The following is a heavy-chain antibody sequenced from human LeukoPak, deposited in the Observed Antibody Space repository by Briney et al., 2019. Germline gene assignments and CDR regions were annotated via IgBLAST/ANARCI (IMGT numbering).Heavy chain of an antibody. J-gene: IGHJ4*02. CDR1: GITFRSYG. D-gene: IGHD2-21*02. CDR2: ISYDGSHK. V-gene: IGHV3-30*18. CDR3: AKDSCGGDCYSFDY. Sequence: PGGSLRLSCAASGITFRSYGMHWVRQAPGKGLEWVAVISYDGSHKYYADCVKGRFTISRDSSKNTLYLQMNSLRAEDTAVYYCAKDSCGGDCYSFDYWGQGTLVTVSS.